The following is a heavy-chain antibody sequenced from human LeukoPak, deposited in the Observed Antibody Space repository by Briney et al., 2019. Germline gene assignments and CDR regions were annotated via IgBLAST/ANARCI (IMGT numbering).Heavy chain of an antibody. CDR3: ARDMTGSGWNDAFDI. J-gene: IGHJ3*02. D-gene: IGHD6-19*01. Sequence: SQTLSLTCTVSGASISSDSYYWSWIRQPAGKGLEWIGRIYSSGNTNYNPALMSRVTISLDTSKNRLSLSLSSVTAADTAVYYCARDMTGSGWNDAFDIWGQGTMVTVSS. CDR2: IYSSGNT. CDR1: GASISSDSYY. V-gene: IGHV4-61*02.